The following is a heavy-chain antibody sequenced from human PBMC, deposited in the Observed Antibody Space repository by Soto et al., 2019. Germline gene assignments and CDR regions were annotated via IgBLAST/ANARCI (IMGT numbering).Heavy chain of an antibody. V-gene: IGHV4-39*01. D-gene: IGHD5-12*01. J-gene: IGHJ4*02. CDR3: ASSGSGDSGYDFGVYFFDY. CDR2: IYYSGST. CDR1: GGSISSSSYY. Sequence: SETLSLTCTVSGGSISSSSYYWGWIRQPPGKGLEWIGSIYYSGSTYYNPSLKSRVTISVDTSKNQFSLKLSSVTAADMAVYYCASSGSGDSGYDFGVYFFDYWDQGTLVTVSS.